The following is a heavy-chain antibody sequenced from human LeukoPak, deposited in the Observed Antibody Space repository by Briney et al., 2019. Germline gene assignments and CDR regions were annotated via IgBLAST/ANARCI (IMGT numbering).Heavy chain of an antibody. Sequence: ASVKVSCKASGYTFTSYYMHWVRQAPGQGLEWMGIINPSGGSTSYAQKFQGRVTMTRDTSTSTVYMELSSLRSEDTAVYYCARDSFYYGSGSYYNDNHFDYWGQGTPVTVSS. D-gene: IGHD3-10*01. CDR2: INPSGGST. CDR1: GYTFTSYY. J-gene: IGHJ4*02. CDR3: ARDSFYYGSGSYYNDNHFDY. V-gene: IGHV1-46*01.